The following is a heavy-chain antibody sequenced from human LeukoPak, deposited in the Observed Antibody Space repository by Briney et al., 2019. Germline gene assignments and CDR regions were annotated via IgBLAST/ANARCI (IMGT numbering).Heavy chain of an antibody. V-gene: IGHV4-34*01. CDR2: INHSGST. Sequence: SETLSLTCAVYGGSFSGYYWSWIRQPPGKGLEWIGEINHSGSTNYNPSLKSRVTISVDTSKNQFSLKLSSVTAADTAVYYCARVGSSPPYFDYWGQGTLVPSPQ. CDR3: ARVGSSPPYFDY. D-gene: IGHD6-6*01. J-gene: IGHJ4*02. CDR1: GGSFSGYY.